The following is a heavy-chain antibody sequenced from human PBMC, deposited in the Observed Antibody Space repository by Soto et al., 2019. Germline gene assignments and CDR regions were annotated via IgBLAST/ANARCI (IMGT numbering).Heavy chain of an antibody. CDR1: EFTFNNYD. V-gene: IGHV3-23*01. CDR2: ISDSGGST. J-gene: IGHJ4*02. Sequence: GGSLRLSCAASEFTFNNYDMSWVRQAPGKGLEWVSVISDSGGSTYYADSVKGRFTISRDNSKNTLYLQMNSLRAEDTAVYYCAKIWREWQLVTFDYWGQGTLVTVSS. D-gene: IGHD3-3*01. CDR3: AKIWREWQLVTFDY.